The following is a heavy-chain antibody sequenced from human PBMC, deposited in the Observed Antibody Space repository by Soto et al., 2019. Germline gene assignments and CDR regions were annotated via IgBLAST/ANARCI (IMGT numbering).Heavy chain of an antibody. J-gene: IGHJ4*02. D-gene: IGHD1-26*01. CDR1: VFTFSSYA. Sequence: GGSLRLSCAASVFTFSSYAMSLVRQSPGKGLEWVSAISGSGGGTYYADSVKGRFTISRDNSKNTMYMQMNSLRAADTAVYYCAQDDSGSYYRSDYCGQGTPVTVSS. CDR2: ISGSGGGT. V-gene: IGHV3-23*01. CDR3: AQDDSGSYYRSDY.